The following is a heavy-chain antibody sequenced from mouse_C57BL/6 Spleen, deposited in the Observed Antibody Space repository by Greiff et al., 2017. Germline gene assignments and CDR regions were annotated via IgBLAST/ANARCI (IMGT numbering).Heavy chain of an antibody. Sequence: QVHVKQPGAELVKPGASVKLSCKASGYTFTSYWMHWVKQRPGRGLEWIGRIDPNSGGTKYNEKFKSKATLTVDKPSSTAYMQLSSLTSEDSAVYYCARHYSNYLFAYWGQGTLVTVSA. CDR1: GYTFTSYW. D-gene: IGHD2-5*01. CDR3: ARHYSNYLFAY. CDR2: IDPNSGGT. V-gene: IGHV1-72*01. J-gene: IGHJ3*01.